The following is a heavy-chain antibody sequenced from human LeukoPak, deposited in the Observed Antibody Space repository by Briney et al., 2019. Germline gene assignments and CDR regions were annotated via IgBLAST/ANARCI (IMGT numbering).Heavy chain of an antibody. CDR3: AKGGYQLPFGAFDI. J-gene: IGHJ3*02. CDR1: GFTFRSYA. CDR2: ISGSGGST. D-gene: IGHD6-13*01. V-gene: IGHV3-23*01. Sequence: GGSLRLSCAASGFTFRSYAMSWVRQAPGKGLEWVSGISGSGGSTNYADSVKGRFTISRDTSKNTLYLQMNSLRAEDTAIYYCAKGGYQLPFGAFDIWGQGTMVTVSS.